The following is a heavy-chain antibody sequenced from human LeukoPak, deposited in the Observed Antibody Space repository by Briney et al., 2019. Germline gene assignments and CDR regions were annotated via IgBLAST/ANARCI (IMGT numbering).Heavy chain of an antibody. V-gene: IGHV4-34*01. CDR3: ARGSSFDGYCSAGACDAGYYDS. D-gene: IGHD2-15*01. CDR2: INHRGSS. Sequence: PSETLSLTCAVYGESFSAYFWNWTRQAPGKPLEYIGEINHRGSSHYNPSLKTRVTLSVDTSKNQFSLKLTSVTAADTAVYFCARGSSFDGYCSAGACDAGYYDSWGQGTPVTVSS. J-gene: IGHJ4*02. CDR1: GESFSAYF.